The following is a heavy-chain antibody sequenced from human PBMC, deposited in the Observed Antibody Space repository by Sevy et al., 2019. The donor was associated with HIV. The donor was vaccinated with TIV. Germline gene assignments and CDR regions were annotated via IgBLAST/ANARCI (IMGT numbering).Heavy chain of an antibody. J-gene: IGHJ6*02. CDR2: ISGSDNTK. CDR1: GFTLSDYY. CDR3: ARDHVKDGDLGDYYYFAMDV. V-gene: IGHV3-11*01. D-gene: IGHD4-17*01. Sequence: GGSLRLSCAASGFTLSDYYMSWIRQAPGKGLEWVSYISGSDNTKYYADSVKGRFTISRDNAKNTLYLQMNSLRAEDTAVDYCARDHVKDGDLGDYYYFAMDVWGQGTTVTVSS.